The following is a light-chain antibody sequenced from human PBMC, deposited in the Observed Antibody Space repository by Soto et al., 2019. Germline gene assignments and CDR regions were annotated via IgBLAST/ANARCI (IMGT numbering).Light chain of an antibody. J-gene: IGKJ2*01. Sequence: DLQMTQSPSTLSASVGDRVTITCRASQSISSWLAWYQQKSGKAPKLLIYKASSLQSGVPSSFSGSGSGTEFALTISSLQPDEFATYYCQQYNSYLYTCGQGTKLEIK. CDR1: QSISSW. V-gene: IGKV1-5*03. CDR3: QQYNSYLYT. CDR2: KAS.